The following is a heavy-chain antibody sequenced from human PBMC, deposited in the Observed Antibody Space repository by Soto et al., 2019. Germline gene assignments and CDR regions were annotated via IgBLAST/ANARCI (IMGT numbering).Heavy chain of an antibody. D-gene: IGHD3-3*01. J-gene: IGHJ4*02. CDR1: GFTFSNAW. V-gene: IGHV3-15*01. CDR2: IKSKTDGGTT. CDR3: TPLQRDFWSGYSYFAY. Sequence: GGSLRLSCAASGFTFSNAWMSWVSQAPGKGLEWVGRIKSKTDGGTTDYAAPVKGRFTISRDDSKNTLYLQMNSLKTEDTAVFYCTPLQRDFWSGYSYFAYWVQGTLVTVSS.